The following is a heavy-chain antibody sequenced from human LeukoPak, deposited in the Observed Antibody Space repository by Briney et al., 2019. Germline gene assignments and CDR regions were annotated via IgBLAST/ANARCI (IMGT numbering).Heavy chain of an antibody. Sequence: GASVKVSCKASGYTFTSYGISWVRQAPGQGLEWMGWISAYNGNTNYAQKLQGRVTMTTDTSTSTAYMELRSLRSDDTAVYYCARGRGYLGYQLLSDYYYYYMDVWGKGTTVTVSS. J-gene: IGHJ6*03. V-gene: IGHV1-18*01. D-gene: IGHD2-2*01. CDR1: GYTFTSYG. CDR2: ISAYNGNT. CDR3: ARGRGYLGYQLLSDYYYYYMDV.